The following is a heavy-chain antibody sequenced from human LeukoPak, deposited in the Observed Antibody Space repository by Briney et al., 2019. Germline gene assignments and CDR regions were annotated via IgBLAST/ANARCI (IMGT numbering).Heavy chain of an antibody. CDR1: GYTFTSYA. CDR2: INAGNGNT. D-gene: IGHD2-2*01. J-gene: IGHJ3*02. CDR3: ARRVVPAASDAFDI. V-gene: IGHV1-3*01. Sequence: ASVKVSCKASGYTFTSYAMHWVRQAPGQRLEWMGWINAGNGNTKYSQKFQGRVTITRDTSVSTAYMELSSLRSEDTAVYYCARRVVPAASDAFDIWGQGTMVTVSS.